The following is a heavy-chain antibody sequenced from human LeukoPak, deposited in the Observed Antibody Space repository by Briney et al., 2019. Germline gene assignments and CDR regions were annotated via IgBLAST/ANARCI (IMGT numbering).Heavy chain of an antibody. CDR2: ISSSGSTI. CDR1: GFTFSSYE. V-gene: IGHV3-48*03. Sequence: PGGSLRLSCAASGFTFSSYEMNWVRQAPGKGLERVSYISSSGSTIYYADSVKGRFTISRDNAKNSLYLQMNSLRAEDTAVYYCARGGYSYGYTYFDYWGQGTLVTVSS. J-gene: IGHJ4*02. D-gene: IGHD5-18*01. CDR3: ARGGYSYGYTYFDY.